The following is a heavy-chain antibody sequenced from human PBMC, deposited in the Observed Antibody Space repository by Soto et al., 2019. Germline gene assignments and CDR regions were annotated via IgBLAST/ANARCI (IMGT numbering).Heavy chain of an antibody. V-gene: IGHV3-21*01. CDR1: GFTFSSYS. J-gene: IGHJ3*02. CDR3: VRPTSEVDAFDI. CDR2: ISSSGSYI. Sequence: GGSLRLSCASSGFTFSSYSMNWVRQAPGKGLEWVSSISSSGSYIYYADSVKGRFTISRDNAKNSLYLQMNSLRAEDTAVYYCVRPTSEVDAFDIWGQGTMVTVSS.